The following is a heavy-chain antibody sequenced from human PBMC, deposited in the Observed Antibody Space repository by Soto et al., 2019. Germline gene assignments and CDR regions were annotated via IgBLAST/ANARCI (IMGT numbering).Heavy chain of an antibody. D-gene: IGHD2-2*01. Sequence: QVQLQESGPGLVKPSQTLSLTCTVSGGSISSGGYYWSWIRQHPGKGLEWIGYIYYSGSTYYNPSLKSPATISVDTSKNQCALKLSSVTAADTAVYYCARSTTSPNYFDYWGQGTLVTVSS. CDR1: GGSISSGGYY. J-gene: IGHJ4*02. CDR2: IYYSGST. CDR3: ARSTTSPNYFDY. V-gene: IGHV4-31*01.